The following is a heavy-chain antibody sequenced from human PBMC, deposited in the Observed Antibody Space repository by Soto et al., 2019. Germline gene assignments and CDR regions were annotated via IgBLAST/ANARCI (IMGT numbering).Heavy chain of an antibody. CDR1: GGSISNYY. Sequence: AETLSLNCIVSGGSISNYYWSWIRQPPGKGLEWIGYIYYSGSTNYNPSLTSRVTISVDTSKNQFSLKLSSVTAADTAVYYCARHRYSYGVYYFDYWGQGTLVTVS. J-gene: IGHJ4*02. CDR2: IYYSGST. CDR3: ARHRYSYGVYYFDY. D-gene: IGHD5-18*01. V-gene: IGHV4-59*08.